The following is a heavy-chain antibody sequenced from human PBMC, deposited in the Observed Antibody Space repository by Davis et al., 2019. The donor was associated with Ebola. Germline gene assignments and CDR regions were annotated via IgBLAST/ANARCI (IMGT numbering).Heavy chain of an antibody. D-gene: IGHD6-6*01. J-gene: IGHJ4*02. Sequence: PGKSLKISCAASGFTFDDYGMSWVRQAPGKGLEWVSGINWNGGSTGYVDSVKGRFTISRDNAKNSLYLQMNSLRVEDTAVYYCARDLSIAARPVFDYWGQGTLVTVSS. V-gene: IGHV3-20*04. CDR1: GFTFDDYG. CDR2: INWNGGST. CDR3: ARDLSIAARPVFDY.